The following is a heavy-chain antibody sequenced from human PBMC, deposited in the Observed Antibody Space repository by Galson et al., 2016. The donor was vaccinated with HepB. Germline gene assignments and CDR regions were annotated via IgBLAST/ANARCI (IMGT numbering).Heavy chain of an antibody. Sequence: QSGAEVKEPGESLRISCKASGYSFTSYWISWVRQMPGKGLEWMGRLDPRDSSTRYSPSLQGRVTISADTSIDTVYLQWSSLKASDTAIYYCARIDCGGDCHPESVGGQGTLVSVSS. V-gene: IGHV5-10-1*01. D-gene: IGHD2-21*02. CDR2: LDPRDSST. J-gene: IGHJ4*02. CDR1: GYSFTSYW. CDR3: ARIDCGGDCHPESV.